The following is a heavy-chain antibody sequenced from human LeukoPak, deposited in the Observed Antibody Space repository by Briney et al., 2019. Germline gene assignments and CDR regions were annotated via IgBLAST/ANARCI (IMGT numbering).Heavy chain of an antibody. Sequence: GGSLRLSCAASGFTLDDYAMHWVRQAPGKGLEWVSGISWNSGSIGYADPVKGRFTISRDNAKNSLYLQMNSLRAEDTALYYCAKGFVSLPLYYYDSSGYYDYWGQGTLVTVSS. CDR1: GFTLDDYA. J-gene: IGHJ4*02. D-gene: IGHD3-22*01. V-gene: IGHV3-9*01. CDR2: ISWNSGSI. CDR3: AKGFVSLPLYYYDSSGYYDY.